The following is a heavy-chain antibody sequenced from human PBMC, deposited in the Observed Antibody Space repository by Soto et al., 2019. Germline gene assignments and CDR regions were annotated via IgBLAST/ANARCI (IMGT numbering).Heavy chain of an antibody. CDR2: ISGSGGST. J-gene: IGHJ4*02. Sequence: SLRLSCAASGFTFSSYAMSWVRQAPGKGLEWVSAISGSGGSTYYADSVKGRFTISRDNSKNTLYLQMNSLRAEDTATYYCARQHYGDYFDYWGQGTLVTVSS. D-gene: IGHD3-10*01. V-gene: IGHV3-23*01. CDR1: GFTFSSYA. CDR3: ARQHYGDYFDY.